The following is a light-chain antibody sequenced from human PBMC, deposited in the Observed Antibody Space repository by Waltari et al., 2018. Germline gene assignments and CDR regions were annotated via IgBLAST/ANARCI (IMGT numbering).Light chain of an antibody. CDR2: AAS. Sequence: AIRMTQSPSSLSASIGDRVTISCRASQGVSTYLACYQQKPGKAPSLLIHAASTLQTGVPSRFSGSGTGTDFTLTITCLQSADFAIYFCQQYHDYPWTFGQGTKVEI. CDR1: QGVSTY. CDR3: QQYHDYPWT. J-gene: IGKJ1*01. V-gene: IGKV1-8*01.